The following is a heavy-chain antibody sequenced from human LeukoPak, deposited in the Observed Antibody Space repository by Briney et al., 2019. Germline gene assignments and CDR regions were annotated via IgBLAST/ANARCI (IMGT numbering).Heavy chain of an antibody. V-gene: IGHV3-11*01. D-gene: IGHD3-9*01. Sequence: PGGSLRLSCAASGFTFSDYYMSWIRQAPGKGLEWVSYISSSGSTIYYADSAKGRFTISRDNAKNSLYLQMNSLRAEDTAVYYCAKDGATGYYSPDYWGQGTLVTVSS. CDR1: GFTFSDYY. CDR3: AKDGATGYYSPDY. J-gene: IGHJ4*02. CDR2: ISSSGSTI.